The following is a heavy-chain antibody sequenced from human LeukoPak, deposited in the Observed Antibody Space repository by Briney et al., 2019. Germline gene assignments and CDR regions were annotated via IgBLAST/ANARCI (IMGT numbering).Heavy chain of an antibody. Sequence: PSETLSLTCAVSGGSISSGGYSWSWIRQPPGKGLEWIGYIYHSGSTYYNPSLKSRVTISVDRSKNQFSLKLSSVPAADTAVYYCARGVSTRFITGRYYFDYWGQETLVTVSS. CDR3: ARGVSTRFITGRYYFDY. V-gene: IGHV4-30-2*01. CDR1: GGSISSGGYS. J-gene: IGHJ4*02. D-gene: IGHD1-20*01. CDR2: IYHSGST.